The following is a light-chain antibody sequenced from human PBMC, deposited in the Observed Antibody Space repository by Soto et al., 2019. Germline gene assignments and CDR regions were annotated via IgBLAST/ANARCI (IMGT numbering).Light chain of an antibody. V-gene: IGKV1-5*01. CDR2: DAT. J-gene: IGKJ1*01. Sequence: DVQMTHSPSTLSASVGDRVTITCRASQLVTSWLAWYQQKPGRAHTLLIYDATSLESGVPSRFGGIRAGTEFTLTISRQPPADSATYSCQQYNSYWTFGQGIRVEIK. CDR3: QQYNSYWT. CDR1: QLVTSW.